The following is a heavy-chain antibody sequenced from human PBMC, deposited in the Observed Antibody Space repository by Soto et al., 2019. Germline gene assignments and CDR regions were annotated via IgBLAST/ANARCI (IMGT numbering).Heavy chain of an antibody. V-gene: IGHV3-23*01. CDR2: ISGGGDRA. Sequence: EVQLLESGGGLVQPGGSLRLSCVGSGFTFINYAMNWVRQTPGKGLEWVTTISGGGDRAFDADTVKGRFTISRDNSKNTVNWQMNSLRADDTAVYYCARKVLGSTSRPDWWYFDLWGRGTLVTVSS. J-gene: IGHJ2*01. CDR1: GFTFINYA. CDR3: ARKVLGSTSRPDWWYFDL. D-gene: IGHD2-2*01.